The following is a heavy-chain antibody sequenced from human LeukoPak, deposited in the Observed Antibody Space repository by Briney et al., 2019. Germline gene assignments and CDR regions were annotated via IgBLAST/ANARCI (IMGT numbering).Heavy chain of an antibody. V-gene: IGHV3-9*01. CDR2: ISWNSGSI. Sequence: GGSLRLSCAASGFTFDDYAMHWVRQAPGKGLEWVSGISWNSGSIGYADSVKGRFTISRDNSKNTLYLQMNSLRAEDTAVYYCARRNQQQLGAFDIWGQGTMVTVSS. CDR1: GFTFDDYA. CDR3: ARRNQQQLGAFDI. D-gene: IGHD6-13*01. J-gene: IGHJ3*02.